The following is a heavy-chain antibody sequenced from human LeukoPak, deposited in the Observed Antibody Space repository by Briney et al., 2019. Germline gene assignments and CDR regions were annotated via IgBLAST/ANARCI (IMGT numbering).Heavy chain of an antibody. CDR2: ISYDGRNK. CDR1: GFTFNNYG. V-gene: IGHV3-30*18. Sequence: GKSLRLSCAASGFTFNNYGMHWVRQAPGKGLEWVAVISYDGRNKHHPDSVKGRFTISRDISTDTLWLQVDSLRTEDTAVYYCAKGPLRGTAAAIDYWGQGTLVTVSS. CDR3: AKGPLRGTAAAIDY. D-gene: IGHD2-2*01. J-gene: IGHJ4*02.